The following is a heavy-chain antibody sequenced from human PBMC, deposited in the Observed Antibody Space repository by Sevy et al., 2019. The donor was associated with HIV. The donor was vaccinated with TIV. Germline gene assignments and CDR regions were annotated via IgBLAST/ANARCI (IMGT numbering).Heavy chain of an antibody. CDR3: ARSYCSGGRCYSLAY. CDR1: GYTFTTYR. J-gene: IGHJ4*02. D-gene: IGHD2-15*01. Sequence: ASVKVSCKASGYTFTTYRITWVRQAPGQGLEWIGWVSPHNGDTDYAQKFQGRVTMITDTSTSTAFMELRSLRSDDTALYYCARSYCSGGRCYSLAYWGQGTLVTVSS. CDR2: VSPHNGDT. V-gene: IGHV1-18*01.